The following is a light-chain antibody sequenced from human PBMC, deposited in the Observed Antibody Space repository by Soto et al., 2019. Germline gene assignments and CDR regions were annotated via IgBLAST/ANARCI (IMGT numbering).Light chain of an antibody. CDR1: QGIRND. Sequence: AIQMTQSPYSLSASVGDRVTITCRASQGIRNDLSWYQQKPGKAPKLLIYAASSLQSGVPSRFSSSGSGTDFTLTISSLQPEDFATYYLLQNYTYPFTFGPGTQVDIK. J-gene: IGKJ3*01. CDR3: LQNYTYPFT. CDR2: AAS. V-gene: IGKV1-6*01.